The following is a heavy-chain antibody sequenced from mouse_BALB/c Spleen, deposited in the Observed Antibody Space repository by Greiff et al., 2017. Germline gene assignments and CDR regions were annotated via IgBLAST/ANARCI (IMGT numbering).Heavy chain of an antibody. CDR3: ARSRFSTVVARAY. J-gene: IGHJ3*01. CDR2: ISDGGSYT. CDR1: GFTFSSYG. D-gene: IGHD1-1*01. V-gene: IGHV5-6*01. Sequence: EVKLVESGGDLVKPGGSLKLSCAASGFTFSSYGMSWVRQTPDKRLEWVATISDGGSYTYYPDSVKGRFTITRDNAKNNLYLQMSRLKSEDTAMYYCARSRFSTVVARAYWGQGTLVTVSA.